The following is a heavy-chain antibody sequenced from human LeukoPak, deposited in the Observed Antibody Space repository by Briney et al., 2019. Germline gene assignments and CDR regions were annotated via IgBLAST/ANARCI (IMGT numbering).Heavy chain of an antibody. D-gene: IGHD3-22*01. V-gene: IGHV3-43D*03. CDR1: GFTFDDYA. CDR2: ISWDGGST. J-gene: IGHJ4*02. CDR3: AKDATYYYDSSGYYPDY. Sequence: GGSLRLSCAASGFTFDDYAMHWVRQAPGKGLEWVSLISWDGGSTYYADSVRGRFTISRDNSKNSLYLQMNSLRAEDTALYYCAKDATYYYDSSGYYPDYWGQGTLVTVSS.